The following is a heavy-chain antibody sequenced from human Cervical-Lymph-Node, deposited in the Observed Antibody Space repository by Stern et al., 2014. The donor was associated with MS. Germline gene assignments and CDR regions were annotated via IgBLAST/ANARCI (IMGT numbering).Heavy chain of an antibody. CDR1: GFTFSNYG. D-gene: IGHD1-1*01. CDR3: AKKSVGTTGTTTAFDY. Sequence: VQLVESGGGVVQPGTSLRLSCAVSGFTFSNYGMHWVRQAPGKGLEWVAVISYDADVKFYADSVKCRFTISRDTHKNTMYLQLNSLKVEDTAVYFCAKKSVGTTGTTTAFDYWGQGTLVTVSS. V-gene: IGHV3-30*18. J-gene: IGHJ4*02. CDR2: ISYDADVK.